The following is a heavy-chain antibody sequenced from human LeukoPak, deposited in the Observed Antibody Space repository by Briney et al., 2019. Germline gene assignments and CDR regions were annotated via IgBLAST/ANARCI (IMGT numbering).Heavy chain of an antibody. J-gene: IGHJ4*02. CDR2: IKQDGSEN. D-gene: IGHD2-2*01. CDR3: ARERYCTSATCYVGVPFDS. CDR1: LFTLNTYY. Sequence: GGSLRLSRAASLFTLNTYYMTWVRQAPGKGLEWVAGIKQDGSENYYMDTVKGRFTISRDNSRNSLYLQMNSLRAEDTAVYFCARERYCTSATCYVGVPFDSWGQGTLVTVSS. V-gene: IGHV3-7*01.